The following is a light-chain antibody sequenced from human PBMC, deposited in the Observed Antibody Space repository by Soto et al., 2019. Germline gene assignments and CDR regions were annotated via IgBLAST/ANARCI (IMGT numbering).Light chain of an antibody. CDR3: QQYYTTPWP. CDR2: WAS. Sequence: IVIRQSTDSLSLSLGEMAIVNCMSSQSVLYSSNNKNYLAWYQQKPGQPPKALIYWASTRESGVPDRFSGSGSGTDFTLTISSLQAEDVAVYYCQQYYTTPWPFGQGSKVDVK. CDR1: QSVLYSSNNKNY. J-gene: IGKJ1*01. V-gene: IGKV4-1*01.